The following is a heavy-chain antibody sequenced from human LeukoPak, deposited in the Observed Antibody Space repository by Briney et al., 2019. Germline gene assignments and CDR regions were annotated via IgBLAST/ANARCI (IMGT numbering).Heavy chain of an antibody. CDR1: GYSISSGYY. J-gene: IGHJ5*02. CDR3: ARCVAGRNSDWFDP. Sequence: SETLSLTCTVSGYSISSGYYWGWIRQPPGKGLEWIGNIYHSGSTYYNPSLKSRVTISVDTSKNQFSLKLSSVTAADTAIYYCARCVAGRNSDWFDPWGQGTLVTVSS. V-gene: IGHV4-38-2*02. CDR2: IYHSGST. D-gene: IGHD6-19*01.